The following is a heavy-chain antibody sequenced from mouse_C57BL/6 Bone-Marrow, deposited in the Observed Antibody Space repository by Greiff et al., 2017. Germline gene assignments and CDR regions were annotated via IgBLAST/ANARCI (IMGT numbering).Heavy chain of an antibody. D-gene: IGHD1-1*01. Sequence: QVQLQQPGAELVMPGASVKLSCTASGYTFTSYWMHWVRQRPGQGLEWIGEIDPADSYTNYTQKFKGKSTLTVDKSSRTAYMQLSSLTSEDSAVYYWARNYGCWGKGTTLTVAS. CDR1: GYTFTSYW. J-gene: IGHJ2*01. CDR3: ARNYGC. CDR2: IDPADSYT. V-gene: IGHV1-69*01.